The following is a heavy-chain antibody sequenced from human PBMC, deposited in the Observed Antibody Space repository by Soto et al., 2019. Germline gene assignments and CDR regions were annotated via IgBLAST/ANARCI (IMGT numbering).Heavy chain of an antibody. CDR2: IYYSGST. J-gene: IGHJ4*02. CDR1: GGSISSYY. CDR3: ARQRRPSIYSSSWYFDY. V-gene: IGHV4-59*08. D-gene: IGHD6-13*01. Sequence: SETLSLTCTVSGGSISSYYWSWIRQPPGKGLEWIGYIYYSGSTYYNPSLKSRVTISVDTSKNQFSLKLSSVTAADTAVYYCARQRRPSIYSSSWYFDYWGQGTLVTVSS.